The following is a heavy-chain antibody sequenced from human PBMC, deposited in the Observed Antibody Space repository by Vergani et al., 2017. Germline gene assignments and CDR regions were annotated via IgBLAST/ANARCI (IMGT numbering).Heavy chain of an antibody. CDR1: GYTFTGYY. V-gene: IGHV1-2*02. J-gene: IGHJ4*02. CDR3: ARVSCSSTSCLIDY. Sequence: QVQLVQSGAEVKKPGASVKVSCKASGYTFTGYYMHWVRQAPGQGLEWMGWINPNSGGTNYAQKFQGMVTMTRDTSISTAYMELSRLRSYDTAVYYCARVSCSSTSCLIDYWGQGTLVTVSS. CDR2: INPNSGGT. D-gene: IGHD2-2*01.